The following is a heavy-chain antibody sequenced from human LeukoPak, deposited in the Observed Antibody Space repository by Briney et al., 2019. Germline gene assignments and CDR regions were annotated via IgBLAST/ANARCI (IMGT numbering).Heavy chain of an antibody. CDR3: ARGAGYYGSGSSFDY. D-gene: IGHD3-10*01. V-gene: IGHV1-3*01. CDR1: GYTFTNFV. Sequence: ASVKVSCKASGYTFTNFVIHWVRQAPGQRLEWMGWINPSNDDTKYSQKFQGRVTITRDTSASTAYMELSRLRSDDTAVYYCARGAGYYGSGSSFDYWGQGTLVTVSS. J-gene: IGHJ4*02. CDR2: INPSNDDT.